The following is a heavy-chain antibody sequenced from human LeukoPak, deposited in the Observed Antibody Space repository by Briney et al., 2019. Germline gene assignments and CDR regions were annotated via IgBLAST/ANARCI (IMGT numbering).Heavy chain of an antibody. CDR3: AKEGRGMGAATIDY. J-gene: IGHJ4*02. D-gene: IGHD1-26*01. CDR2: ISGSGGST. Sequence: PGGSLRLSCAASGFTFSNYAMSWVRHAPGKGLEGVSGISGSGGSTYYADSVGRFSISRDNSNNTLYLQMTSLRAEDTAVYYCAKEGRGMGAATIDYWGQGTLVTVSS. V-gene: IGHV3-23*01. CDR1: GFTFSNYA.